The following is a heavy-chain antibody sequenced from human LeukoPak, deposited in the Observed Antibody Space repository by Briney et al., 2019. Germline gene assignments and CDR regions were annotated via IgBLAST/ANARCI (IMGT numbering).Heavy chain of an antibody. D-gene: IGHD3-3*01. CDR1: GYTFTSYD. CDR3: ARARNGGFWSGYRYYFDY. Sequence: ASVKVSCKASGYTFTSYDINWVRQATGQGLAWMGWMNPNSGNTGYAQKFQGRVTMTRNTSISTAYMELSSLRSEDTAVYYCARARNGGFWSGYRYYFDYWGQGTLVAVSS. J-gene: IGHJ4*02. CDR2: MNPNSGNT. V-gene: IGHV1-8*01.